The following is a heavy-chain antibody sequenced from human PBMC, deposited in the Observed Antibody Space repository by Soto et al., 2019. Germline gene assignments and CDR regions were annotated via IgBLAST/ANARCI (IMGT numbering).Heavy chain of an antibody. V-gene: IGHV4-59*12. CDR1: GGSISSSY. J-gene: IGHJ4*02. D-gene: IGHD7-27*01. CDR3: ARALGYTYGHLPIDY. CDR2: IYDSGST. Sequence: SETLSLTCTVSGGSISSSYWSWIRQPPGKGLEWIGYIYDSGSTYYNSSLKSRVTMSVDTSKNQFSLKLSSVTAADTAVYYCARALGYTYGHLPIDYWGQGTLVTVSS.